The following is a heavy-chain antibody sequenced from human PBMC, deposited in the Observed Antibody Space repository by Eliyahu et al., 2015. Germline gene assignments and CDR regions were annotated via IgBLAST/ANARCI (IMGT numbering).Heavy chain of an antibody. V-gene: IGHV2-26*01. CDR1: GFSLSNARMG. D-gene: IGHD2-15*01. Sequence: QVTLKESGPVLVKPTETLTLTCTVSGFSLSNARMGVSWIRQPPGKALEWLANIFSNDEKSYSTSLKSRLTISKDTSKSQVVLTMTNMDPVDTATYYCARIITGPVVAALNWFDPWGQGTLVTVSS. J-gene: IGHJ5*02. CDR2: IFSNDEK. CDR3: ARIITGPVVAALNWFDP.